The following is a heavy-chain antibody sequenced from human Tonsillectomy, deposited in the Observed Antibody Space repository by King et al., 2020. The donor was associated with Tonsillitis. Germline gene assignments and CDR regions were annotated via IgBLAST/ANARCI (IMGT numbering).Heavy chain of an antibody. CDR1: GFTFSSYG. D-gene: IGHD5-18*01. J-gene: IGHJ4*02. Sequence: VQLVESGGGVVQPGRSLRLSCAASGFTFSSYGMHWVRQAPGKGLEWVAVIWYDGSNKYYADSVKGRFTISRDNSKNTLYLQMNSLRAEDTAVYYCARTYGYLHYFDYWGQGTLVTVSS. CDR2: IWYDGSNK. V-gene: IGHV3-33*01. CDR3: ARTYGYLHYFDY.